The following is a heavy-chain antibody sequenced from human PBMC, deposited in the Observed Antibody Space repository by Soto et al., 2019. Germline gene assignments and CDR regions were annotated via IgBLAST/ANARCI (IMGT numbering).Heavy chain of an antibody. J-gene: IGHJ6*02. D-gene: IGHD2-21*01. CDR2: IWYDGSNK. CDR1: AFTFNNYA. V-gene: IGHV3-33*08. Sequence: GGSLRLSCAASAFTFNNYAMSWVRQAPGKGLEWAAVIWYDGSNKYYADSVKGRFTISRDNSKNTLYLQMNSLRAEDTAVYYCARDDWASYYYYGMDVWGQGTTVTVSS. CDR3: ARDDWASYYYYGMDV.